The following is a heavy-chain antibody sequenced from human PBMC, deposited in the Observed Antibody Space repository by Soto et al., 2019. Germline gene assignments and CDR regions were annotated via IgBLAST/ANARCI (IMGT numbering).Heavy chain of an antibody. V-gene: IGHV4-59*01. Sequence: QVQLQESGPGRVRPSETLSLTCTVSGGSISRYFGSWIRQSPGKGLEWIGYIFYTGSTTYNPSLKSRVTISIDTSKNQFSLKLSSLTAADTAVYYCAHFSDLEWFDPWGQGTLVTVSS. CDR2: IFYTGST. J-gene: IGHJ5*02. CDR3: AHFSDLEWFDP. D-gene: IGHD2-21*01. CDR1: GGSISRYF.